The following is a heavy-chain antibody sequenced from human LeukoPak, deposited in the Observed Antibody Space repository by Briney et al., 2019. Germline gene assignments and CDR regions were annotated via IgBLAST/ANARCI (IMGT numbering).Heavy chain of an antibody. CDR2: ISSSSSYI. J-gene: IGHJ3*02. CDR3: ASGYSSGSDAFDI. CDR1: GFTFSSYS. Sequence: PGGSLRLSCAASGFTFSSYSMNWVSQAPGKGLEWVSSISSSSSYIYYADSVKGRFTISRDNAKNSLYLQMNSLRAEDTAVYYCASGYSSGSDAFDIWGQGTMVTVSS. V-gene: IGHV3-21*01. D-gene: IGHD6-19*01.